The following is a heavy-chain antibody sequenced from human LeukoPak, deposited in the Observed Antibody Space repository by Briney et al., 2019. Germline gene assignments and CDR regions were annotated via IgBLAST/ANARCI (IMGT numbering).Heavy chain of an antibody. CDR2: IYYSGST. V-gene: IGHV4-39*01. J-gene: IGHJ5*02. Sequence: PSETLSLTCTVSGGSISSSSYYWGWIRQPPGKGLEWIGSIYYSGSTYYNPSLKSRVTISVDTSKNQFSLKLSSVTAADTAVYYCARHNDGYYDFWSGYALAWFDPWGQGPLVTVSS. CDR3: ARHNDGYYDFWSGYALAWFDP. D-gene: IGHD3-3*01. CDR1: GGSISSSSYY.